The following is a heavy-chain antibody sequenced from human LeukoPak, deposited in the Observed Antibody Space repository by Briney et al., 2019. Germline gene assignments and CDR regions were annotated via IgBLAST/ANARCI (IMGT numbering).Heavy chain of an antibody. Sequence: SETLSLTCTVSGGSISSYYWSWIRQPPGKGLEWIGYIYYSGSTNYNPSLKSRVTISVGTSKNQFSLKLSSVTAADTAVYYCARGLRDSSWYRYWGQGTLVTVSS. CDR2: IYYSGST. D-gene: IGHD6-13*01. CDR3: ARGLRDSSWYRY. V-gene: IGHV4-59*12. J-gene: IGHJ4*02. CDR1: GGSISSYY.